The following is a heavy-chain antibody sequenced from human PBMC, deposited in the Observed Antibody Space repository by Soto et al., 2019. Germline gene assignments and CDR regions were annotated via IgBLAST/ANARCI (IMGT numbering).Heavy chain of an antibody. CDR2: ISTYNGNT. CDR3: ARGPTDYYDNIANYFLDY. J-gene: IGHJ4*02. Sequence: QVQLVQSGAEVKKPWASVKVSCKASGYTFITYGVSWVRHAPGQGLDWLGWISTYNGNTRYAERLQGRVTMTTDTTTNTAYMELRNLRSDDTAVYYCARGPTDYYDNIANYFLDYWGQGTLVTVSS. CDR1: GYTFITYG. V-gene: IGHV1-18*01. D-gene: IGHD3-22*01.